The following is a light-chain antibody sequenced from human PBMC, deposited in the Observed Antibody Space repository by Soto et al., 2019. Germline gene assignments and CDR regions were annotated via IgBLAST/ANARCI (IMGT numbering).Light chain of an antibody. Sequence: EIVIAQAPGTLSVFSGERWTFSGRASQSVSRNLAWYPQTPGQAPRVIIYGASTRDTGIPARFSCSGSGTECTRPISSLQSEDFAVYYCQQYNNWTITFGQGTRLEIK. CDR1: QSVSRN. CDR3: QQYNNWTIT. CDR2: GAS. V-gene: IGKV3-15*01. J-gene: IGKJ5*01.